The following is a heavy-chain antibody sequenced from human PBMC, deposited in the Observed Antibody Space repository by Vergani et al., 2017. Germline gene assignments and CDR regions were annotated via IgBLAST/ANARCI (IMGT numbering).Heavy chain of an antibody. Sequence: QVQLQESGPGLVKPSETLSLTCTVSGVSISRYYWSWLRQPQGQGLECLWYISYSGSRSTNYNPSLKSRVTISMDTSQNQFSLELYSVTAADTAVYYCARYPGCSGGSCYSADYWGQGILVTVSS. V-gene: IGHV4-59*01. CDR1: GVSISRYY. CDR2: ISYSGSRST. D-gene: IGHD2-15*01. CDR3: ARYPGCSGGSCYSADY. J-gene: IGHJ4*02.